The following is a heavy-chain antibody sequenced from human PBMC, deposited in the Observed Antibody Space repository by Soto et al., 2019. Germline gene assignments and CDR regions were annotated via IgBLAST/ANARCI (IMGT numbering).Heavy chain of an antibody. V-gene: IGHV4-59*01. Sequence: SETLSLTRTVPCAYISSYCCRCLRQPPGKGLEWFGYISYRGSTNSNPLLKRRFNRSVDTSNNQFSLELSSVTAADTAVYYCARGVLYYYGSGSYSDGMDVWGQGTTVT. J-gene: IGHJ6*02. CDR1: CAYISSYC. CDR2: ISYRGST. D-gene: IGHD3-10*01. CDR3: ARGVLYYYGSGSYSDGMDV.